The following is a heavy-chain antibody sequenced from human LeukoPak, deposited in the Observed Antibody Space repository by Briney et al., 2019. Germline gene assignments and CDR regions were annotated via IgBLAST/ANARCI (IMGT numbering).Heavy chain of an antibody. CDR3: VRSHPTYSTGFDY. CDR1: GFTISSSY. Sequence: GGSLRLSCAASGFTISSSYMSWVRQAPGMGLEWVSAIRAGGSTYYADSVKGRFTISRDNSKNTLYLQMSSLRVEDTAVYYCVRSHPTYSTGFDYWGRGTLVTVSS. V-gene: IGHV3-66*01. CDR2: IRAGGST. J-gene: IGHJ4*02. D-gene: IGHD6-19*01.